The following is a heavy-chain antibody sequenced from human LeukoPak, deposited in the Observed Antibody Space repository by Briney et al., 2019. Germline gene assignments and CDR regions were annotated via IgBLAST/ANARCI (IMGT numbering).Heavy chain of an antibody. CDR1: GGSFSGYY. CDR3: ARGGGWWFFDY. D-gene: IGHD6-19*01. CDR2: INHSGST. V-gene: IGHV4-34*01. J-gene: IGHJ4*02. Sequence: PSETLSLTCAVYGGSFSGYYWSWIRQPPGKGLEWIGEINHSGSTNYNPSLKSRVTISVDTSKNQFSLKLSSVTAADTAVYYCARGGGWWFFDYWGQGTLVTVSS.